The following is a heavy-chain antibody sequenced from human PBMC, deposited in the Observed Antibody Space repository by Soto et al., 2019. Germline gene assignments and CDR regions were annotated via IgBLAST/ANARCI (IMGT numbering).Heavy chain of an antibody. CDR2: IYYSGST. D-gene: IGHD3-10*01. V-gene: IGHV4-39*01. CDR3: ARHYGYYSHYMDV. J-gene: IGHJ6*03. Sequence: SETLSLTCTVSVDSISNDNFYWDWIRQPPGKGLEWIGSIYYSGSTYYNPSLKSRVTISVDTSNNQLSLKLSSVTAADTAVYYCARHYGYYSHYMDVWTKGTTVTVSS. CDR1: VDSISNDNFY.